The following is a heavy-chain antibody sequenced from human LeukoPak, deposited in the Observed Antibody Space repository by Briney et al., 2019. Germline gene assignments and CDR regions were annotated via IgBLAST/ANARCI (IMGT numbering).Heavy chain of an antibody. CDR3: AKGTSSSRLYYFDY. CDR1: GFTFSNYA. J-gene: IGHJ4*02. D-gene: IGHD6-6*01. V-gene: IGHV3-23*01. Sequence: PGGSLRLSCAASGFTFSNYAMSWVRQAPGKGLEWVSAITPSGGDTFHADSVKGRFTISRDNSKSTLYLQMNSLRAEDTATYYCAKGTSSSRLYYFDYWGQGTLVAVSS. CDR2: ITPSGGDT.